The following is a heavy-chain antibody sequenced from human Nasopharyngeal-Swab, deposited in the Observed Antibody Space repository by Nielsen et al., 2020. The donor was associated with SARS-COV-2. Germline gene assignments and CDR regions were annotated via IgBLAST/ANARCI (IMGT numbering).Heavy chain of an antibody. V-gene: IGHV5-10-1*01. J-gene: IGHJ6*02. CDR2: IDPSDSYT. Sequence: VRQMPGKGLEWMGRIDPSDSYTNYSPSFQGHVTISAGKSISTAYLQWSSLKASDTAMYYCARSITGTTLLPRYYYYGMDVWGQGTTVTVSS. D-gene: IGHD1-7*01. CDR3: ARSITGTTLLPRYYYYGMDV.